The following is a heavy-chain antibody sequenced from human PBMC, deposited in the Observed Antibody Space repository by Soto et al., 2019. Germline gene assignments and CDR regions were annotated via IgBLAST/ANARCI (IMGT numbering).Heavy chain of an antibody. CDR1: GFTFSSYG. J-gene: IGHJ6*02. V-gene: IGHV3-30*18. D-gene: IGHD6-19*01. CDR3: VKDGSSGWPYFYDMDV. CDR2: ISYDGSNK. Sequence: EGSLRLSCAASGFTFSSYGMHWVRQAPGKGLEWVAVISYDGSNKYYADSVKGRFTISRDNSKNTLYLQMSSLRAEDTAVYYCVKDGSSGWPYFYDMDVWGQGTTVTVSS.